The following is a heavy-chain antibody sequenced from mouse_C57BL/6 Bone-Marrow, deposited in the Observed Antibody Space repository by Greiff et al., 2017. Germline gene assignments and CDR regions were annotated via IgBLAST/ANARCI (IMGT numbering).Heavy chain of an antibody. V-gene: IGHV5-9-1*02. Sequence: EVKVEESGEGLVKPGGSLKLSCAASGFTFSSYAMSWVRQTPEKRLEWVAYISSGGDYIYYADTVKGRFTISRDNARNTLYLQMSSLKSEDTAMYYCTRIYYGYDGFAYWGQGTLVTVSA. D-gene: IGHD2-2*01. CDR2: ISSGGDYI. CDR3: TRIYYGYDGFAY. J-gene: IGHJ3*01. CDR1: GFTFSSYA.